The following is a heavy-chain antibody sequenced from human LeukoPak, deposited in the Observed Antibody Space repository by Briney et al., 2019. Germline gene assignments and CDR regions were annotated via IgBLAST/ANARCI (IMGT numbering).Heavy chain of an antibody. CDR3: AVDTAMAPFDY. V-gene: IGHV1-46*01. J-gene: IGHJ4*02. D-gene: IGHD5-18*01. CDR1: GYTFTSYY. Sequence: EASVKVSCKASGYTFTSYYMHWIRQAPGQGLEWMGIINPSGGSTSYAQKFQGRVTMTRDTSTSTVYVELSSLRSEDTAVYYCAVDTAMAPFDYWGQGTLVTVSS. CDR2: INPSGGST.